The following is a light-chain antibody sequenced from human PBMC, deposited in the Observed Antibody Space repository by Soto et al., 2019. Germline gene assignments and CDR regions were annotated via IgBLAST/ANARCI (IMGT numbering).Light chain of an antibody. V-gene: IGKV1-39*01. Sequence: DIQMTQSPSTVSAYVGDSVTITCRASQSINDYLNWYQQKPGTAPRLLIYAASNLQSGVPSRFSGSGSGTNFSLTISRLQPEDFATYYCQQSYDTPRTFGQGTKVDIK. J-gene: IGKJ1*01. CDR3: QQSYDTPRT. CDR2: AAS. CDR1: QSINDY.